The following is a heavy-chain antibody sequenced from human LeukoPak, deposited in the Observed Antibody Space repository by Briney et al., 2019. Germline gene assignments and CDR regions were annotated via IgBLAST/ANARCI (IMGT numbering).Heavy chain of an antibody. Sequence: PGRSLRLSCAASGFTLDDYAMHWVRQAPGKGLEWVSGISWNSGSMGYADSVKGRFTISRDNAKNSLYLQMNSLRAEDTALYYCARGEYYYMDVWGKGTTVTVSS. V-gene: IGHV3-9*01. J-gene: IGHJ6*03. CDR1: GFTLDDYA. CDR3: ARGEYYYMDV. CDR2: ISWNSGSM. D-gene: IGHD1-26*01.